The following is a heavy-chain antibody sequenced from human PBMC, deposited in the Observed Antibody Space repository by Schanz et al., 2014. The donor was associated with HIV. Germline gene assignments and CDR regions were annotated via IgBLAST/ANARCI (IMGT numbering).Heavy chain of an antibody. CDR2: MNPKSGNI. CDR1: GYTFSAND. J-gene: IGHJ4*02. CDR3: ARGARDCSNGVCGGYYFDH. Sequence: QVQLVQSGAEVKKPGASVKVSCKASGYTFSANDINWVRQATGQGLEWMGWMNPKSGNIGFAQKFQGRVTLTRNTSISAAYMELSSLTSEDTGVYYCARGARDCSNGVCGGYYFDHWGQGSLVTVSS. D-gene: IGHD2-8*01. V-gene: IGHV1-8*01.